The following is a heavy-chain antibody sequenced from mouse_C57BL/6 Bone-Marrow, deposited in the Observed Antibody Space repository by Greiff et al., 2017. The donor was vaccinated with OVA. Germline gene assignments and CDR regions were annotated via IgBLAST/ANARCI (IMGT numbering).Heavy chain of an antibody. CDR2: IFPGSGST. Sequence: VKLQESGPELVKPGASVKISCKASGYTFTDYYINWVKQRPGQGLEWIGWIFPGSGSTYYNEKFKGKATLTVDKSSSTAYMLLSSLTSEDSAVYFCARKGAAQVSYAMDYWGQGTSVTVSS. CDR1: GYTFTDYY. V-gene: IGHV1-75*01. J-gene: IGHJ4*01. D-gene: IGHD3-2*02. CDR3: ARKGAAQVSYAMDY.